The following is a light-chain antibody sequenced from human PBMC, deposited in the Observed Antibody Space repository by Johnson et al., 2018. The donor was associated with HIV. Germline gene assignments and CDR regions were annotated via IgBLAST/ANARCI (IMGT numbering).Light chain of an antibody. CDR2: DNN. Sequence: QAVLTQPPSVSAAAGQKVTISCSGSSSNIGNNYVAWYQQVPGTAPKLLIYDNNRRPSGVPDRFSGSKSGTSATLGITGLQTGDEADYYCGTWDSSLSAPHYVFGTGTKVTVL. J-gene: IGLJ1*01. V-gene: IGLV1-51*01. CDR1: SSNIGNNY. CDR3: GTWDSSLSAPHYV.